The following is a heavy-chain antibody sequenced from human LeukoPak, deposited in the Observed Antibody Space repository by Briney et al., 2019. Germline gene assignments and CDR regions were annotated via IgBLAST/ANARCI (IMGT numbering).Heavy chain of an antibody. V-gene: IGHV3-23*01. CDR1: GFTFNSYA. J-gene: IGHJ4*02. CDR3: GKATVGYSSGRYPGWPVDY. Sequence: GGSLRLSCAASGFTFNSYALYWVRQAPGKGLEWISGIFGSGGSPHYADSVKGRFTISRDNSQEIVYLQLDSLRVEDTALYYCGKATVGYSSGRYPGWPVDYWGQGALVTVSS. CDR2: IFGSGGSP. D-gene: IGHD2-15*01.